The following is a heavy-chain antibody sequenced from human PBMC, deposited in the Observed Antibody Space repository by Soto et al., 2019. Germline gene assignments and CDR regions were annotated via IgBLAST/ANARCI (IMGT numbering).Heavy chain of an antibody. CDR3: AKDTSSGWYTTGHFDY. Sequence: GGSLRLSCAASGFTFSSYGMHWVRQAPGKGLEWVAVISYDGSNKYYADSVKGRFTISRDNSKNTLYLQMNSLRAEDTAVYYCAKDTSSGWYTTGHFDYWGQGTLVTVSS. D-gene: IGHD6-19*01. CDR2: ISYDGSNK. CDR1: GFTFSSYG. V-gene: IGHV3-30*18. J-gene: IGHJ4*02.